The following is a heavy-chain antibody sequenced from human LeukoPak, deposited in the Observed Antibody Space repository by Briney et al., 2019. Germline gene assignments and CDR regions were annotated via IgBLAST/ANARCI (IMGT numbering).Heavy chain of an antibody. D-gene: IGHD3-22*01. CDR3: ARSYDSSGYSWFDP. CDR1: GFTFSSYD. Sequence: GGALRLSCAASGFTFSSYDMHWVRQATGKGLERVSAIGTAGDTYYPGSVKGRFTISRENAKNSLYLQRNSLRAGDTAVYYCARSYDSSGYSWFDPWGQGTLVTVSS. V-gene: IGHV3-13*01. CDR2: IGTAGDT. J-gene: IGHJ5*02.